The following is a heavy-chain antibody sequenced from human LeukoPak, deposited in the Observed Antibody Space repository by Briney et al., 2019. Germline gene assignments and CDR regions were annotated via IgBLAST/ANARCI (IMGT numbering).Heavy chain of an antibody. CDR1: EFTFSNYA. J-gene: IGHJ4*02. V-gene: IGHV3-23*01. CDR3: AKGRGADCSGDCNSRILDY. Sequence: GGSLRLSCAASEFTFSNYAMSWVRQAPGKGLEWVSAISGSGESTDYADSVKGRFTISRDNSKNTVYLQMNSLRAEDAAVYYCAKGRGADCSGDCNSRILDYWGQGTLVTVSS. D-gene: IGHD2-21*02. CDR2: ISGSGEST.